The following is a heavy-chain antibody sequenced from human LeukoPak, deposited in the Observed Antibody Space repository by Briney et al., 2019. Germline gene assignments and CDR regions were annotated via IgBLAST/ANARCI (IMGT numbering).Heavy chain of an antibody. CDR2: IIPIFGTA. V-gene: IGHV1-69*13. CDR1: GGTFSSYA. Sequence: ASVKVSCTASGGTFSSYAISWVRQAPGQGLEWMGGIIPIFGTANYAQKFQGRVTIIADESTSTAYMELSSLRSEDTAVYYCAKSLVLRKARGYWGQGTLVTVSS. CDR3: AKSLVLRKARGY. J-gene: IGHJ4*02. D-gene: IGHD3-16*02.